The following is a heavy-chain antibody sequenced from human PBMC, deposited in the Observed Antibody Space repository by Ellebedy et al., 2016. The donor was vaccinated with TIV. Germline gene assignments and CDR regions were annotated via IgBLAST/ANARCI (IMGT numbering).Heavy chain of an antibody. Sequence: SETLSLXXTVSGGSISGYYWSWIRQPPGKGLEWIGYIYYSGSTNYNPSLKSRVTISVDTSKNQFSLKLSSVTAADTAVYYCARADYDILTGLDYWGQGTLVTVSS. J-gene: IGHJ4*02. D-gene: IGHD3-9*01. CDR1: GGSISGYY. V-gene: IGHV4-59*01. CDR3: ARADYDILTGLDY. CDR2: IYYSGST.